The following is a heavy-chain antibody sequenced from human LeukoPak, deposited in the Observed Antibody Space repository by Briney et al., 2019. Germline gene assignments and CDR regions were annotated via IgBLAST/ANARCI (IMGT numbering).Heavy chain of an antibody. CDR3: ASINGMNAFDI. CDR1: GGTFSSYA. D-gene: IGHD2-8*01. CDR2: IIPILDIA. J-gene: IGHJ3*02. V-gene: IGHV1-69*04. Sequence: ASVKVSCKASGGTFSSYAISWVRQAPGQGLEWMGRIIPILDIANYAQKFQGRVTITADKSTRTRIAYMELSSLRYEDTAVYYCASINGMNAFDIWGQGTMVTVSS.